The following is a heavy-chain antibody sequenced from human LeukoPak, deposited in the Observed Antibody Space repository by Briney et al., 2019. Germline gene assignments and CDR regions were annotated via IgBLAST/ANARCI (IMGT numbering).Heavy chain of an antibody. CDR2: IKQDGSEK. CDR1: GFTFSSYW. CDR3: AKTPNRIDIVVVPAAPDY. V-gene: IGHV3-7*03. Sequence: GGSLRLSCAASGFTFSSYWMSWVRQAPGKGLEWVANIKQDGSEKYYVDSVKGRFTISRDNAKNSLYLQMNSLRAEDTAVYYCAKTPNRIDIVVVPAAPDYWGQGTLVTVSS. D-gene: IGHD2-2*01. J-gene: IGHJ4*02.